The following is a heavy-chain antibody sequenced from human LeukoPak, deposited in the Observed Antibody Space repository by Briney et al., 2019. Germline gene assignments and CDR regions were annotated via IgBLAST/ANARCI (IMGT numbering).Heavy chain of an antibody. CDR1: GFTFSSYE. D-gene: IGHD3-10*01. Sequence: GGSLRLSCAASGFTFSSYEMNWVRQAPGKGLEWVSYISSSGSTIYYADSVKGRFTISRDNAKNSLYLQMNSLRAEDTAVYYCSRLQWFGGYYFDYWGQGTLVTVSS. V-gene: IGHV3-48*03. CDR3: SRLQWFGGYYFDY. CDR2: ISSSGSTI. J-gene: IGHJ4*02.